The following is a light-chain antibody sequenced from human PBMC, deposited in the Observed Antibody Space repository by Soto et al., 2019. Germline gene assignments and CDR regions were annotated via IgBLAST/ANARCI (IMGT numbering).Light chain of an antibody. CDR1: QSISSSS. V-gene: IGKV3D-20*02. CDR3: QQRSNWPTLT. J-gene: IGKJ4*01. Sequence: EIVMTHSPATLSVSPWEIATLSCRASQSISSSSLAWYQHKPGQAPRLLIYGASSRATGIPDRFSGSGSGTDFTLTISSLEPEDFAVYYCQQRSNWPTLTFGGGTKVDIK. CDR2: GAS.